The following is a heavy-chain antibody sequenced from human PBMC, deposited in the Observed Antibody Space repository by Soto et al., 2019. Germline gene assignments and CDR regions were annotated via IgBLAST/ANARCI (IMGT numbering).Heavy chain of an antibody. J-gene: IGHJ4*02. V-gene: IGHV4-59*01. CDR3: ARAESDLDFDY. D-gene: IGHD2-21*02. Sequence: SETLSLTCTVSGGSISSYYWSWIRQPPGKGLEWIGYIYYSGSTNYNPSLKTRVTMSLDTSKNQFSLKLSSVTAADTAVYYCARAESDLDFDYWGQGTLVTVSS. CDR2: IYYSGST. CDR1: GGSISSYY.